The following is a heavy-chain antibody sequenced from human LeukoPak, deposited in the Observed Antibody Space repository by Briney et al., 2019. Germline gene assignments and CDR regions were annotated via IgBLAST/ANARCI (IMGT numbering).Heavy chain of an antibody. J-gene: IGHJ4*02. CDR1: GFTFSNAW. V-gene: IGHV3-15*01. Sequence: GGSLRLSCAASGFTFSNAWMSWVRQAPGKGLEWVGRIKSKTDGGTTDYAAPVKGRFTISRDDSKNTLYLQMNSLKTEDTDVYYCTSRIMITFGGVIDLFDYWGQGTLVTVSS. D-gene: IGHD3-16*02. CDR2: IKSKTDGGTT. CDR3: TSRIMITFGGVIDLFDY.